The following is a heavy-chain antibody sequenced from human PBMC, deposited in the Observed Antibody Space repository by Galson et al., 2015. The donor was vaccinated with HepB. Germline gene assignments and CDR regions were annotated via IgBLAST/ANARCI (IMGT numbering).Heavy chain of an antibody. Sequence: ETLSLTCAVSGGSIRSSNWWSWVRQPPGKGLEWIGEIYHSGSTNYNPSLKSRVTISVDKSKNQFSLKLSSVTAADTAVYYCAARGLDYYDSSGEADYWGQGTLVTVSS. V-gene: IGHV4-4*02. CDR3: AARGLDYYDSSGEADY. CDR1: GGSIRSSNW. CDR2: IYHSGST. J-gene: IGHJ4*02. D-gene: IGHD3-22*01.